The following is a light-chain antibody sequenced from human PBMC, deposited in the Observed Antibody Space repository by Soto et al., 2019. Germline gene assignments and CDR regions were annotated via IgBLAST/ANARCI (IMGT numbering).Light chain of an antibody. J-gene: IGKJ1*01. CDR1: QSISTY. Sequence: DMQMTQSPSSVSASVGDRVTITCRASQSISTYLHWYQQKPGTAPKLLIYATSNLQSGVPSRFSGSGSGTDFTLTINSLQPEDSATYYCQQAYSTPWTFGQGTKVDIK. CDR3: QQAYSTPWT. V-gene: IGKV1-39*01. CDR2: ATS.